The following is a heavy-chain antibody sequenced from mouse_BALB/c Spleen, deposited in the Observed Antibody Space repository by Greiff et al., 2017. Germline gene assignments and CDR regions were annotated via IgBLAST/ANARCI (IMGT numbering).Heavy chain of an antibody. J-gene: IGHJ3*01. V-gene: IGHV2-6-4*01. CDR3: ASPYYYGSSPAWFAY. Sequence: VQLVESGPGLVAPSQSLSITCTVSGFSLTSYGVHWVRQPPGKGLEWLGMIWGGGSTDYNSALKSRLSISKDNSKSQVFLKMNSLQTDDTAMYYCASPYYYGSSPAWFAYWGQGTLVTVSA. CDR1: GFSLTSYG. D-gene: IGHD1-1*01. CDR2: IWGGGST.